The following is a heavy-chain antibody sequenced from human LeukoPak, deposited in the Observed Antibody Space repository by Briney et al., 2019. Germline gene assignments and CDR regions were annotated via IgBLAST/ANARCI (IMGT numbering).Heavy chain of an antibody. D-gene: IGHD2-15*01. V-gene: IGHV3-7*04. CDR1: GFTFSSYW. J-gene: IGHJ5*02. CDR2: IKEDGSEK. Sequence: GGSLRLSCAASGFTFSSYWMSWVRQAPGKGLEWVANIKEDGSEKYYVDSVKGRFTISRDNAKNSLYLQMNSLRAEDTAVYYCARAVVVVAANVIWFDPWGRGTLVTVSS. CDR3: ARAVVVVAANVIWFDP.